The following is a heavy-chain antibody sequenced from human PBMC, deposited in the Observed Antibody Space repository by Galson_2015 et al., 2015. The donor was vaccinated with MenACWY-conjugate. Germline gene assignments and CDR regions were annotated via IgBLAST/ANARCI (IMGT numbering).Heavy chain of an antibody. Sequence: SLRLSCAASGFIFSSYAMSWVRQAPGKGLEWVSVISGPGDATYYTDSVKGRFTISRDNSKNTLYLQINSLRAEDTAMYFCARSTYGHHNFDYWGQGTLVTVSS. D-gene: IGHD4-17*01. V-gene: IGHV3-23*01. J-gene: IGHJ4*02. CDR3: ARSTYGHHNFDY. CDR2: ISGPGDAT. CDR1: GFIFSSYA.